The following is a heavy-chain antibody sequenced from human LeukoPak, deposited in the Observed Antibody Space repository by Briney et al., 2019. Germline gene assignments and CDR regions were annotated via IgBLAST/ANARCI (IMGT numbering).Heavy chain of an antibody. J-gene: IGHJ4*02. D-gene: IGHD3-22*01. CDR1: GGSISSYY. V-gene: IGHV4-59*08. CDR3: ARLWRNRSGYAGFDY. Sequence: SETLSLTCTVSGGSISSYYWSWIRQPPVKGLEWIGYIYYSGSTNYNPSLKSRVTISVDTSKNQFSLKLSSVTAADTAVYYCARLWRNRSGYAGFDYWGQGTLVTVSS. CDR2: IYYSGST.